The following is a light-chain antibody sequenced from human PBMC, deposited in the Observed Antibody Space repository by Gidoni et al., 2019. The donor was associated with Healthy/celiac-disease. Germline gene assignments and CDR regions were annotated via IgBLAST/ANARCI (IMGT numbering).Light chain of an antibody. Sequence: QMTQSPSSLSASVGDRVTITCRASKSISSYLNWYQQKPGKAPKLLIYAASSLQSRVPSRFSGSGSGTDXTXTISSXQPEDFAXXXCQXXXSTXXTFXXXTKVEIK. CDR2: AAS. J-gene: IGKJ1*01. CDR1: KSISSY. V-gene: IGKV1-39*01. CDR3: QXXXSTXXT.